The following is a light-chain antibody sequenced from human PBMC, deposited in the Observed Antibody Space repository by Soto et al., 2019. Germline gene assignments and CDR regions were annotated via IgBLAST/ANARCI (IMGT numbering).Light chain of an antibody. CDR2: GAS. V-gene: IGKV3-15*01. Sequence: EIVMTQSPATLSVSLGERATLSCRASQSVSNHLAWYQQKPGQAPRLLIYGASTRATDIPPRFSGCGSGTEFTLTISSLQSEDCAVYYCQQYNRWPPNTFGQGTKVEIK. CDR3: QQYNRWPPNT. J-gene: IGKJ1*01. CDR1: QSVSNH.